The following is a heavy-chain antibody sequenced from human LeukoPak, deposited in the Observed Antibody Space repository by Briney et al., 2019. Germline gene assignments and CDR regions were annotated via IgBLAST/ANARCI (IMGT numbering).Heavy chain of an antibody. Sequence: GGSLRLSCAASGFTFSSYAMSGVGQAPGKGLEWVSAISGSGGSTYYADSVKGRFTISRDNSKNTLYLQMNSLRAEDTAVYYCAALLWFGELLSDWGQGTLVTVSS. CDR3: AALLWFGELLSD. J-gene: IGHJ4*02. CDR1: GFTFSSYA. D-gene: IGHD3-10*01. CDR2: ISGSGGST. V-gene: IGHV3-23*01.